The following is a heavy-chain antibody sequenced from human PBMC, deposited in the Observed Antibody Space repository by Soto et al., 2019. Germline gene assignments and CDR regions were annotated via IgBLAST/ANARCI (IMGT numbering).Heavy chain of an antibody. CDR2: IYYSGST. D-gene: IGHD5-12*01. CDR1: GGSISSYY. CDR3: ARRVSGYDLDY. Sequence: SETLSLTCTVSGGSISSYYWSWIRQPPGKGLEWIGYIYYSGSTNYNPSLKSRVTISVDTSKNQFSLKLSSVTAADTAVYYCARRVSGYDLDYWGQGTLVTVSS. V-gene: IGHV4-59*08. J-gene: IGHJ4*02.